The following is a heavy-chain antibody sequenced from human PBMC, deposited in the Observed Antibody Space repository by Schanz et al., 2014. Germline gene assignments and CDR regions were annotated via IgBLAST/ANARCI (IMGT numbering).Heavy chain of an antibody. D-gene: IGHD4-17*01. CDR3: ATLDYADSVS. V-gene: IGHV1-18*01. J-gene: IGHJ5*02. CDR2: ISAYNGNT. Sequence: QVQLVQSGAEVKKPGASVKVSCKASGYTFTSYGINWVRRAPGQGLEWMGWISAYNGNTNYAQKFQGRVTITADKSTTTAYIELTRLNSEDTAVYCWATLDYADSVSWGQGTLVAVSS. CDR1: GYTFTSYG.